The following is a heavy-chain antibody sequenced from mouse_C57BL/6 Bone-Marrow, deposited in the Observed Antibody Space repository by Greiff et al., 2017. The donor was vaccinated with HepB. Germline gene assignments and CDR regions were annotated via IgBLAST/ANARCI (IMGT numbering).Heavy chain of an antibody. D-gene: IGHD1-1*01. J-gene: IGHJ1*03. CDR3: ARFHYYGSSYYYWYFDV. Sequence: QVHVKQSGPELVKPGASVKISCKASGYAFSSSWMNWVKQRPGKGLEWIGRIYPGDGDTNYNGKFKGKATLTADKSSSTAYMQLSSLTSEDSAVYFCARFHYYGSSYYYWYFDVWGTGTTVTVSS. CDR1: GYAFSSSW. CDR2: IYPGDGDT. V-gene: IGHV1-82*01.